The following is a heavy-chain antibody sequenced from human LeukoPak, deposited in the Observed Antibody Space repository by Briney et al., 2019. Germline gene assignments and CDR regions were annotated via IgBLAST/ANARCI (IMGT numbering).Heavy chain of an antibody. J-gene: IGHJ5*02. Sequence: ASVKVSCKASGYTFTSYYMHWVRQAPGQGLEWMGIINPSGGSTSYAQKFQGRVTMTRDTSTSTVYMELSSLRSEYTAVYYCAPIVRGVMGKSWGQGTLVTVSS. D-gene: IGHD3-10*02. CDR1: GYTFTSYY. CDR3: APIVRGVMGKS. V-gene: IGHV1-46*01. CDR2: INPSGGST.